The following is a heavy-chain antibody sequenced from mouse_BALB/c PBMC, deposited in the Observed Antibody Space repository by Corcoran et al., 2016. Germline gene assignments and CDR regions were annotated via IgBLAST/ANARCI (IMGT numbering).Heavy chain of an antibody. V-gene: IGHV9-3-1*01. CDR2: INTYTGEP. J-gene: IGHJ4*01. CDR1: GYTFTNYG. Sequence: QIQLVQSGPELKKPGETVKISCKASGYTFTNYGMNWVKQAPGKGLKWMGWINTYTGEPTYADDFKGRFAFSLETSASTAYLQINNLKNEDTATYFCARRGDYYAMDYWGQGTSVTFSS. CDR3: ARRGDYYAMDY.